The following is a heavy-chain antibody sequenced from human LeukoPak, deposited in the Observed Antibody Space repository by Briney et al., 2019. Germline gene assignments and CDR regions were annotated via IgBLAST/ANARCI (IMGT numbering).Heavy chain of an antibody. CDR1: GYTFTSYG. Sequence: ASVKVPCKASGYTFTSYGISWVRQAPGQGLEWMGWISAYNGNTNYAQKLQGRVTMTTDTSTSTAYMELRSLRSDDTAVYYCARQGDYVNYYYYMDVWGKGTTVTISS. CDR2: ISAYNGNT. CDR3: ARQGDYVNYYYYMDV. J-gene: IGHJ6*03. V-gene: IGHV1-18*01. D-gene: IGHD3-10*02.